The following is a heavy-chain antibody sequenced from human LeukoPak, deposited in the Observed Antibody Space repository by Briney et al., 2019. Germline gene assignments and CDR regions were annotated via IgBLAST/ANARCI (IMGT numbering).Heavy chain of an antibody. J-gene: IGHJ4*02. D-gene: IGHD2-2*01. V-gene: IGHV3-30*04. CDR1: GFAFSTYA. Sequence: PGRSLRLSCAASGFAFSTYAMHWVRQAPGKGLEWVAVISYDGGNEYYADSVKGRFTISRDNSKNTLYLQMNSLRAEDTAVYYCAGVGYCSSPSCPTEYWGQGTLVTVSS. CDR3: AGVGYCSSPSCPTEY. CDR2: ISYDGGNE.